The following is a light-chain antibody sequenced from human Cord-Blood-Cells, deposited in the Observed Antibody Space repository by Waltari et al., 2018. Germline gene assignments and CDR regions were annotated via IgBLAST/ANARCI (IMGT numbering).Light chain of an antibody. J-gene: IGKJ1*01. CDR2: DAS. CDR1: QDISHY. V-gene: IGKV1-33*01. CDR3: QQYDNLPLT. Sequence: DIQMTQSPSSLSASVGDRVTITFQARQDISHYLNWYQQKPGKAPKLLIYDASNLETEVPSRFSGSGSGTDFTFTISSLQPEDIATYYCQQYDNLPLTFGQGTKVEIK.